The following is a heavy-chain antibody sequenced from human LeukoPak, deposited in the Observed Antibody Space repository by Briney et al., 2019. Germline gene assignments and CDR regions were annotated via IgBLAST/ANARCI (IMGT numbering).Heavy chain of an antibody. V-gene: IGHV1-8*01. D-gene: IGHD2-15*01. J-gene: IGHJ4*02. CDR3: AVGYCSGGSCSVVKY. CDR1: GYTFTSYD. Sequence: ASVKVSCKASGYTFTSYDINWVRQATGQGLEWMGWMNPNSGNTGYAQRFQGRVTMTRNTSISTAYMELSSLRSEDTAVYYCAVGYCSGGSCSVVKYWGQGTLVTVSS. CDR2: MNPNSGNT.